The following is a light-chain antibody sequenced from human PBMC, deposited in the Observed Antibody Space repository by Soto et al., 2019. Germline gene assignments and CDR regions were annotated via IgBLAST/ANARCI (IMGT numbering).Light chain of an antibody. V-gene: IGKV3-20*01. CDR2: GAS. Sequence: EIMLTQSPDTLSLSPVERSTPXGKTIQSVTNSYLAWYQQKPGQAPRLLIYGASSRATGIPDRFSGSGSETDFTLTISRLEPEDFAVYYCQQYSSSPPITFGQGTRLEIK. CDR3: QQYSSSPPIT. CDR1: QSVTNSY. J-gene: IGKJ5*01.